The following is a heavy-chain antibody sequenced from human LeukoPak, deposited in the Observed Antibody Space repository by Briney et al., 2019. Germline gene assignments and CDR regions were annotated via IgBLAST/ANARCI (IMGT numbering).Heavy chain of an antibody. CDR3: AREYGSGSFDY. CDR2: IIPILGIA. Sequence: GASVKVSCKASGGTFSSYAISWVRQAPGQGLEWVGRIIPILGIANYAQKFQGRVTITADKSTSTAYMELSSLRSEDTAVYYCAREYGSGSFDYWGQGTLVTVSS. J-gene: IGHJ4*02. V-gene: IGHV1-69*04. D-gene: IGHD3-10*01. CDR1: GGTFSSYA.